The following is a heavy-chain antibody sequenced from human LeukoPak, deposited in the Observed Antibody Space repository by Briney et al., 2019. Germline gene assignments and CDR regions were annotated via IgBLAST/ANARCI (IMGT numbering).Heavy chain of an antibody. CDR2: MNPNSGNT. J-gene: IGHJ4*02. D-gene: IGHD5-18*01. CDR3: ARVQTTRRDSYVCGY. Sequence: ASVKVSCKASGYTFTSYDINWARQATGQGLEWMGWMNPNSGNTGYAQKFQGRVTMTRNTSISTAYMELSSLGSEDTAVYYCARVQTTRRDSYVCGYWGQGTLVTVSS. V-gene: IGHV1-8*01. CDR1: GYTFTSYD.